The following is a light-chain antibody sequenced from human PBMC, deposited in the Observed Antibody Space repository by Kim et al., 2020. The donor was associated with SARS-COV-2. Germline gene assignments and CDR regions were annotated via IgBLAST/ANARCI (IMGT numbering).Light chain of an antibody. CDR2: GAS. CDR1: QSVSSSF. Sequence: DNVLTQSPGTLSLSPGERVTLSCRASQSVSSSFLAWYQQRPGQAPRLLIYGASSRATGIPDRFSGSGSGTDFTLSISRLETEDFAVYYCQQYDSSPYTFGQGTKLEI. CDR3: QQYDSSPYT. J-gene: IGKJ2*01. V-gene: IGKV3-20*01.